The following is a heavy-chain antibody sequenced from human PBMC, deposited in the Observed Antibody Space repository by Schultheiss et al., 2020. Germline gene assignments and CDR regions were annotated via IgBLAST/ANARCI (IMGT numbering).Heavy chain of an antibody. Sequence: GGSLRLSCAASGFTFSSYAMSWVRQAPGKGLEWVSGISGSGGSTYYADSLKGRFTILRDNSKNTLYRQMNSLRADDTAVYYCAKDTTLSGRQFDYWGQGTLVTVSS. CDR1: GFTFSSYA. J-gene: IGHJ4*02. V-gene: IGHV3-23*01. CDR2: ISGSGGST. CDR3: AKDTTLSGRQFDY. D-gene: IGHD1-26*01.